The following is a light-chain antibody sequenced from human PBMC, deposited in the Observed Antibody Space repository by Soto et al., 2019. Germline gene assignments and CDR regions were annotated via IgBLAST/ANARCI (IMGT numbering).Light chain of an antibody. CDR1: SSNIGNNY. CDR2: ENN. J-gene: IGLJ3*02. CDR3: GTWDIRLNINCV. V-gene: IGLV1-51*02. Sequence: QSVLTQPPSVSAAPGQTVTISCSGSSSNIGNNYVSWYQHLPGTAPRLLIFENNKRPSGIPDRFSGSKSGTSATLAIAGLQSGEEADYYCGTWDIRLNINCVFGGGTKLTVL.